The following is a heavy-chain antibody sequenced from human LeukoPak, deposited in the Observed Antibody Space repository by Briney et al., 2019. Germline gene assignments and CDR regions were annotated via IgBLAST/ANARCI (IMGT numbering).Heavy chain of an antibody. Sequence: GGTLRLSCAASGFSFSTFWMSWVRQAPERGLEWVANIKPDGSEQYYLDSVKGRFTISRDNAKNSMYLQISSLRAEDTAVYYCVRGGGLLPDYWGQGTPVTVSS. V-gene: IGHV3-7*01. J-gene: IGHJ4*02. CDR1: GFSFSTFW. CDR2: IKPDGSEQ. CDR3: VRGGGLLPDY. D-gene: IGHD2-15*01.